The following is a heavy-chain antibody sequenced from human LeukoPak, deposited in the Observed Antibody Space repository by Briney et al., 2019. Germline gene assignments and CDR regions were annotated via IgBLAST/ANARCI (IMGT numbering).Heavy chain of an antibody. CDR3: AKDIVYGSGSCLDV. CDR2: ISGSGVST. Sequence: SWVRQAPGXXLEWVSAISGSGVSTYYADSVKGRFTISRDNSKNTLYLQMNSLRAEDTAVYYCAKDIVYGSGSCLDVWGQGTTVTVSS. J-gene: IGHJ6*02. V-gene: IGHV3-23*01. D-gene: IGHD3-10*01.